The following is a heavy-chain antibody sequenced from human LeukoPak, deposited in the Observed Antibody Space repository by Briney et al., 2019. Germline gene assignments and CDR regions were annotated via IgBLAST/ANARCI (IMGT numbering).Heavy chain of an antibody. V-gene: IGHV4-59*06. Sequence: SETLSLTCTVSGGSISSYYWSWIRQPPGKGLEWIGYIYYSGSTYYNPSLKSRVTISVDTSKNQFSLKPSSVTAADTAVYYCARNDYGGLDYWGQGTLVTVSS. CDR2: IYYSGST. CDR3: ARNDYGGLDY. CDR1: GGSISSYY. J-gene: IGHJ4*02. D-gene: IGHD4-23*01.